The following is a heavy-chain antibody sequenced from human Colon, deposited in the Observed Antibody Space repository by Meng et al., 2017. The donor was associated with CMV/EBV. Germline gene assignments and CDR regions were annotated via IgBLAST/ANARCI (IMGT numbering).Heavy chain of an antibody. V-gene: IGHV4-61*02. Sequence: SGVPLSSGNYYCTWIRQPAGKGLEWIGRSYTSGITNYNPSLKSRVTISVDTSKNQFSLKLTSVTAADTAVYYCARGGDYSGSGSNDYWGQGTLVTVSS. CDR1: GVPLSSGNYY. CDR3: ARGGDYSGSGSNDY. CDR2: SYTSGIT. D-gene: IGHD3-10*01. J-gene: IGHJ4*02.